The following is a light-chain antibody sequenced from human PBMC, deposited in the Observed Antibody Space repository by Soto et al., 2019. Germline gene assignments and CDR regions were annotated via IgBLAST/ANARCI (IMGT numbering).Light chain of an antibody. CDR1: QSVGRK. V-gene: IGKV3D-15*01. J-gene: IGKJ4*01. CDR2: DSS. CDR3: QQYGDWPGA. Sequence: EIVMTQSPPTLSVSPGERATLSCRASQSVGRKLAWYQQRPGQAPRLLIYDSSNRATGIPDRFSGSGSGTEFSLTISSLQSEDFSVYSCQQYGDWPGAFGGGTKVEIK.